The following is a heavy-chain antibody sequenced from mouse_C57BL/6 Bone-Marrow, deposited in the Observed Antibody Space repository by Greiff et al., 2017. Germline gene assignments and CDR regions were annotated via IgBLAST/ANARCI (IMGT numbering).Heavy chain of an antibody. V-gene: IGHV5-16*01. Sequence: EVQLVESEGGLVQPGSSMKLSCTASGFTFSDYYMAWVRQVPEKGLEWVANINDDGSRTYYLDSLKSRFIISRDNAKNILYLQMSSLKSEDTATYYCARGYYYGSSYRGYYYAMDYWGQGTSVTVSS. J-gene: IGHJ4*01. CDR3: ARGYYYGSSYRGYYYAMDY. D-gene: IGHD1-1*01. CDR1: GFTFSDYY. CDR2: INDDGSRT.